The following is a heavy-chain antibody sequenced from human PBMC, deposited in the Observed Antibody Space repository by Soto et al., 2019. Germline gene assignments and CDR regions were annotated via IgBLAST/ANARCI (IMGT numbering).Heavy chain of an antibody. CDR2: IYLSGST. Sequence: SETLSLTCAVSGGAINSGAFSWSWLRQPPGKGLEWIGYIYLSGSTYYNPSLKNRVTILLDRTKNQFSLQLSSVTAADTAVYYCAREVAGYPNWFDPWGQGTLVTVS. J-gene: IGHJ5*02. CDR1: GGAINSGAFS. CDR3: AREVAGYPNWFDP. D-gene: IGHD6-19*01. V-gene: IGHV4-30-2*01.